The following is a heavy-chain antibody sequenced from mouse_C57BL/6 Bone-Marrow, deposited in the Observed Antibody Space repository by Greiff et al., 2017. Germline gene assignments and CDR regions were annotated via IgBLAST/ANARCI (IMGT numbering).Heavy chain of an antibody. J-gene: IGHJ4*01. D-gene: IGHD2-4*01. Sequence: DVKLVESEGGLVQPGSSMKLSCTASGFTFSDYYMAWVRQVPEKGLEWVANINYDGSSTYYLDSLKSRFIISRDNAKNILYLQMSSLKSEDTATYYCARALYYDYDGLAMDYWGQGTSVTVSS. V-gene: IGHV5-16*01. CDR3: ARALYYDYDGLAMDY. CDR1: GFTFSDYY. CDR2: INYDGSST.